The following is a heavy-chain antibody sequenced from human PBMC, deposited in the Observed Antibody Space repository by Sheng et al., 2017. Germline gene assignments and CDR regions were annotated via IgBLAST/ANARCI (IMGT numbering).Heavy chain of an antibody. Sequence: EVQLLESGGGLVQPGGSLRLSCAASGFTFSSYAMTWVRQAPGKRLEWVSLVSAGGGSTYYADSVKGRFTISRDNSKNTLFLQMSSLRAEDTALYYCARDPWNYVGYFDHWGQGTLVTV. J-gene: IGHJ4*02. CDR1: GFTFSSYA. V-gene: IGHV3-23*01. CDR2: VSAGGGST. D-gene: IGHD1-7*01. CDR3: ARDPWNYVGYFDH.